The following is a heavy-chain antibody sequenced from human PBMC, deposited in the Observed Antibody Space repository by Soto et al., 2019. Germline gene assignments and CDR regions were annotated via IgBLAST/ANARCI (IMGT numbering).Heavy chain of an antibody. Sequence: GASVKVSCKASGYTFTSYYMHWVRQAPGQGLEWMGIINPSGGSTSYAQKFQGRVTMTRDTSTSTVYMELSSLRSEDTAVYYCARADLNMVYATHYYYYLDVWCKGTSVTVSS. V-gene: IGHV1-46*01. CDR2: INPSGGST. CDR1: GYTFTSYY. J-gene: IGHJ6*03. D-gene: IGHD2-8*01. CDR3: ARADLNMVYATHYYYYLDV.